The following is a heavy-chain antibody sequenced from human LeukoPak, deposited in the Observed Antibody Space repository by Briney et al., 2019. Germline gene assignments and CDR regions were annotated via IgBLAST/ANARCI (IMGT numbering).Heavy chain of an antibody. J-gene: IGHJ5*02. V-gene: IGHV4-59*01. CDR3: ARGRYSAGDNWFDP. CDR2: IHYTGST. Sequence: SETLSLTCTVSGGSITSSYWSCIRQSPGKGLEWIGYIHYTGSTNYNPSLKSRVTMLIDTSKNQFSLKLSSVTAADTAVYYCARGRYSAGDNWFDPWGQGTLVTVSS. D-gene: IGHD3-9*01. CDR1: GGSITSSY.